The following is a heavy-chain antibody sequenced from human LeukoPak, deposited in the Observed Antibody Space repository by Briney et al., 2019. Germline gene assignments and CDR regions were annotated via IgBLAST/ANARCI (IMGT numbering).Heavy chain of an antibody. V-gene: IGHV1-46*01. CDR1: GYRFTSYD. CDR2: INPSGGST. Sequence: GASVKVSCKTSGYRFTSYDINWVRQAPGQGLEWMGIINPSGGSTSYAQKFQGRVTMTRDTSTSTVYMELSSLRSEDTAVYYCARDYYDSSGYLVLWGQGTLVTVSS. D-gene: IGHD3-22*01. CDR3: ARDYYDSSGYLVL. J-gene: IGHJ4*02.